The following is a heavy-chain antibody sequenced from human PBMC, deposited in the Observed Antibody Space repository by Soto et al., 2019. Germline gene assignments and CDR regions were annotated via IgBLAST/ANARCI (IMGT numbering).Heavy chain of an antibody. V-gene: IGHV4-34*01. CDR3: AREGAVTGPIDY. CDR1: GGSLSTYY. D-gene: IGHD6-19*01. J-gene: IGHJ4*02. CDR2: INQSGNT. Sequence: ETLSLTCAFYGGSLSTYYWTWIRQPPGKGLEWIGEINQSGNTNYNPSLKSRVTISIDTSTNQFSLKLSSVTAADTAVYYCAREGAVTGPIDYWGQGTLVTVSS.